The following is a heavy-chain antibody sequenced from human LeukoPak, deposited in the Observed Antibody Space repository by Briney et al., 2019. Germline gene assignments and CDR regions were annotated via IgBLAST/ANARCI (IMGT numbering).Heavy chain of an antibody. V-gene: IGHV1-2*02. CDR1: GYTFTGYY. Sequence: ASVKVSCKASGYTFTGYYMHWVRQAPGQGLEWMGWINPNSGGTNYAQKFQGRVTMTRDTSTSTVYMELSSLRSEDTAVYYCASDLRGYCSSTSCYEGDYWGQGTLVTVSS. J-gene: IGHJ4*02. D-gene: IGHD2-2*01. CDR3: ASDLRGYCSSTSCYEGDY. CDR2: INPNSGGT.